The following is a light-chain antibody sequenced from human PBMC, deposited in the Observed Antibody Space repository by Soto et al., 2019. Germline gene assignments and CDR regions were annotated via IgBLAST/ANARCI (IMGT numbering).Light chain of an antibody. Sequence: QSALTQPASVSGSPGQSITISCAGTSSDIGSYNYVSWFQQHPGKAPKLIIFEVNHRPSGVSTRFSGSKSGDTASLTISGLQPEDEADYYCSSYTSTTTLVFGGGTKLTVL. CDR2: EVN. CDR1: SSDIGSYNY. J-gene: IGLJ2*01. CDR3: SSYTSTTTLV. V-gene: IGLV2-14*01.